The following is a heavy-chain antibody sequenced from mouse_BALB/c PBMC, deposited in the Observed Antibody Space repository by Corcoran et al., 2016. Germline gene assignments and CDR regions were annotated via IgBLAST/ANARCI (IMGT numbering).Heavy chain of an antibody. J-gene: IGHJ3*01. D-gene: IGHD1-1*01. CDR3: AITTVVATCAY. Sequence: QIQLVQSGPELKKPGETVKISCKASGYTFTNYGMNWVKQAPGKGLKWMGWINPYTGEPTYADDFKGRFAFSLETSASTAYLQINNLKNEDTATYCCAITTVVATCAYWGQGTLVTVSA. CDR1: GYTFTNYG. V-gene: IGHV9-3-1*01. CDR2: INPYTGEP.